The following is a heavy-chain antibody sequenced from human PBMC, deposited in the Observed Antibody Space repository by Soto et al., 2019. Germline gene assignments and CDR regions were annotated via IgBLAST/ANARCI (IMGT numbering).Heavy chain of an antibody. D-gene: IGHD3-16*02. Sequence: EVQLVESGGGLVKPGGSLRLSCAASGFTFSSYSMNWVRQAPGKGLEWVSSISSSSSYIYYADSVKGRFTISRDNAKNSLYLQINSLRAEDTAVYYCARVNDYIWGSYRYTHAFDIWGQGTMVTVSS. CDR2: ISSSSSYI. CDR3: ARVNDYIWGSYRYTHAFDI. V-gene: IGHV3-21*01. CDR1: GFTFSSYS. J-gene: IGHJ3*02.